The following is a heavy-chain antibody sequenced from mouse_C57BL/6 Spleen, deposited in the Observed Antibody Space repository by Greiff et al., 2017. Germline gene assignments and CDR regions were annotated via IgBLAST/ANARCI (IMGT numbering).Heavy chain of an antibody. Sequence: EVKLVESGGGLVQPGGSLSLSCAASGFTFTDYYMSWVRQPPGKALAWLGFIRNKANGYTTEYSASVKGRFTISRDNSQSILYLQRNALRAEDSATYYCARYWGNYLYAMDYWGQGTSVTVSS. CDR3: ARYWGNYLYAMDY. J-gene: IGHJ4*01. CDR2: IRNKANGYTT. V-gene: IGHV7-3*01. D-gene: IGHD2-1*01. CDR1: GFTFTDYY.